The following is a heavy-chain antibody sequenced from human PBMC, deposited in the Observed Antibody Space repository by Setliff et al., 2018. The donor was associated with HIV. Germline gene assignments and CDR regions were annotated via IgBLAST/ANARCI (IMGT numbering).Heavy chain of an antibody. J-gene: IGHJ5*02. CDR1: GDSISTDY. V-gene: IGHV4-4*09. CDR3: TTKGPLEEGFDP. CDR2: IYNSAST. Sequence: SETLSLTCTVSGDSISTDYWTWIRQPPGKGLEWIGYIYNSASTSYNPSLKSRVTISVDTSKNQFSLKLNSMTAADTAVYYCTTKGPLEEGFDPWGQGNLVTVSS. D-gene: IGHD1-1*01.